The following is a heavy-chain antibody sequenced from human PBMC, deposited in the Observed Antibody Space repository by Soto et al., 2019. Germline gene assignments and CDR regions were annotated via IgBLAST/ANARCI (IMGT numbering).Heavy chain of an antibody. CDR2: IKSKTEGGTT. V-gene: IGHV3-15*07. J-gene: IGHJ4*02. D-gene: IGHD2-15*01. Sequence: PGGSLRLSCAASGFTFTKVWMNWVRQAPGKGLEWVGRIKSKTEGGTTDYAAPVKGRFTISRDDSENTLYLQMNSLKTEDTAGYYCTTEILRGVDQWGQGTLVTVSS. CDR3: TTEILRGVDQ. CDR1: GFTFTKVW.